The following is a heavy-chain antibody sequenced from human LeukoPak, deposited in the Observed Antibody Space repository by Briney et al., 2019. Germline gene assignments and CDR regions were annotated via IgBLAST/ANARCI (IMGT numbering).Heavy chain of an antibody. CDR3: ARATGSYYSLGY. D-gene: IGHD1-26*01. Sequence: GGSLRLSCVASGLTFSDSYMSWIRQAPGKGLEWITYISGSGTTIYHADSVKGRFTISRDNAKNSVYLQMNSLRAEDTAVYYCARATGSYYSLGYWGQGTLVTVSS. CDR2: ISGSGTTI. J-gene: IGHJ4*02. CDR1: GLTFSDSY. V-gene: IGHV3-11*04.